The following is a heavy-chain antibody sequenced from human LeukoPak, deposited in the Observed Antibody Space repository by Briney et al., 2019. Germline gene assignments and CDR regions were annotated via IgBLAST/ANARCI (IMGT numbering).Heavy chain of an antibody. D-gene: IGHD2-2*02. Sequence: SVKVSCKASGGTFSSYAISWVRQAPGQGLEWMGRIIPILGIANYAQKFQGRVTITADKSTSTAYMELSSLRSEDTAVYYCARDAYGEGDIVVVPAAIPVFWFDPWGQGTLVTVSS. CDR3: ARDAYGEGDIVVVPAAIPVFWFDP. CDR1: GGTFSSYA. CDR2: IIPILGIA. V-gene: IGHV1-69*04. J-gene: IGHJ5*02.